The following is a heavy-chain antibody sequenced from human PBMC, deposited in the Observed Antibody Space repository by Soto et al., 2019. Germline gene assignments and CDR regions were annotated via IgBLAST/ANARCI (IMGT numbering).Heavy chain of an antibody. Sequence: GGSLRLSCAASGFTFSSYAMSWVRQAPGKGLEWVSAISGSGGSTYYADSVKGRFTISRDNSKNTLYLQMNSLRAEDTAVYYCAKGSFYDSSGYYYGIDYWGQGTLVTVSS. D-gene: IGHD3-22*01. J-gene: IGHJ4*02. CDR3: AKGSFYDSSGYYYGIDY. V-gene: IGHV3-23*01. CDR1: GFTFSSYA. CDR2: ISGSGGST.